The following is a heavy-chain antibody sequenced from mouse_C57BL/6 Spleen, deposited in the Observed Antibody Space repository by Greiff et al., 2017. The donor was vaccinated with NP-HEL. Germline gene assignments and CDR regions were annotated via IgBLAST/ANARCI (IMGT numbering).Heavy chain of an antibody. Sequence: QVQLQQPGAELVKPGASVKLSCKASGYTFTSYWMQWVKQRPGQGLEWIGDIDPSDGYTNYNQKFKGKATLTADKSSSTAYMQLSSLTSEDAAFYYCARDYGGSSAWFAYWGQGTLVTVSA. J-gene: IGHJ3*01. CDR2: IDPSDGYT. V-gene: IGHV1-50*01. D-gene: IGHD1-1*01. CDR1: GYTFTSYW. CDR3: ARDYGGSSAWFAY.